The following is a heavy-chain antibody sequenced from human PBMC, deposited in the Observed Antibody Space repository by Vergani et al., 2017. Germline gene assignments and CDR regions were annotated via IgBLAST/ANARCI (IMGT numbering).Heavy chain of an antibody. J-gene: IGHJ5*02. Sequence: EVQLVESGGGLVQPGGSLRLSCAASGFTFSSYWMSWVRQAPGKGLEWVANIKQDGSEKYYVDSVKGRFTLSRDNAKNSLYLQMNSLRAEDTAVYYCALKRYSSSWYNWFDPWGQGTLVTVSS. V-gene: IGHV3-7*01. D-gene: IGHD6-13*01. CDR1: GFTFSSYW. CDR2: IKQDGSEK. CDR3: ALKRYSSSWYNWFDP.